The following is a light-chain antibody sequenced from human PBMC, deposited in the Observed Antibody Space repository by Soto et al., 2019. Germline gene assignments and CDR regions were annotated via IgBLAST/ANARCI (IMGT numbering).Light chain of an antibody. V-gene: IGKV1-5*01. CDR1: QRISSW. Sequence: DIQMTQSPSTLCAFVGDRVTITCRASQRISSWLAWYQQKPGKAPKLLIYDASSLESGVPSRFSGSGSGTEFTLTISSLQPDDFATYCCQQYNSYSFGQGTKVDIK. J-gene: IGKJ1*01. CDR2: DAS. CDR3: QQYNSYS.